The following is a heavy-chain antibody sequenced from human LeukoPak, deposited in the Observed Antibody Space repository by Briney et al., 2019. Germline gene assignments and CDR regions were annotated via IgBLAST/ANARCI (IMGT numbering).Heavy chain of an antibody. CDR2: ITRGSRFN. CDR1: GFDSSIYA. V-gene: IGHV3-21*01. Sequence: GGSLRLSCAASGFDSSIYAINWVRQAPGRGLEWVSSITRGSRFNNYADSVKGRFTNSRDNAKKSLYLQMNSLRAEDTAVYFCARDGDPPGFYYYHHMDVWGKGTTVTVSS. CDR3: ARDGDPPGFYYYHHMDV. J-gene: IGHJ6*03. D-gene: IGHD7-27*01.